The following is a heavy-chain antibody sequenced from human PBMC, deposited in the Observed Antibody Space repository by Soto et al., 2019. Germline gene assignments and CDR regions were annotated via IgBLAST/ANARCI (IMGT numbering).Heavy chain of an antibody. D-gene: IGHD1-26*01. Sequence: EVQLLESGGGLVQPGGSLRLSCAASGFTFSXYAMRWVRQAPGKGLEWVSAISGSGDSTYYADSVKGRFTVSRDNSKNTLYLQMNSLRAEDTAVYYCARRGSGSYYDYWGQGTLVTVSS. CDR2: ISGSGDST. CDR3: ARRGSGSYYDY. J-gene: IGHJ4*02. CDR1: GFTFSXYA. V-gene: IGHV3-23*01.